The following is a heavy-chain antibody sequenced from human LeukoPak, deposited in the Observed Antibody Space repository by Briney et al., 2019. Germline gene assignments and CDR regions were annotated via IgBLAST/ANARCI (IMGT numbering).Heavy chain of an antibody. CDR3: ARRRYCTSTICYLGAFDM. V-gene: IGHV5-51*01. J-gene: IGHJ3*02. CDR1: GYSFTSYW. D-gene: IGHD2-2*01. Sequence: GESLKISCKGSGYSFTSYWIGWVRQMPGKGLEWMGIIYPGDSNTRYSPSFQGQVTISADKSISTAYLQWSSLKASDIAMYYCARRRYCTSTICYLGAFDMWGQGTMVTVSS. CDR2: IYPGDSNT.